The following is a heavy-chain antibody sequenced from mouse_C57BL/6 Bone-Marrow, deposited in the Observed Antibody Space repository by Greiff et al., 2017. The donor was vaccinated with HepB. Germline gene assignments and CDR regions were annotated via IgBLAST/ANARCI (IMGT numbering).Heavy chain of an antibody. CDR2: INPRNGGT. V-gene: IGHV1-53*01. CDR3: ARGWLAYAMDY. J-gene: IGHJ4*01. CDR1: GYTFTSYW. D-gene: IGHD2-3*01. Sequence: QVHVKQPGTELVKPGASVKLSCKASGYTFTSYWIHWVKQRPGQGLEWIGNINPRNGGTDYSEKFKSKATLTVDKSSSTAYMQLSSLSSEESAAYYCARGWLAYAMDYWGQGTSVTVSA.